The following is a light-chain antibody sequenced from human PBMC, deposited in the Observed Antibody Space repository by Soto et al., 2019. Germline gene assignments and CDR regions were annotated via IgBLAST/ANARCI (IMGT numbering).Light chain of an antibody. J-gene: IGKJ1*01. V-gene: IGKV3-20*01. CDR1: QRVSSHS. Sequence: EIVLTQSPGTLSLSPGERATLSCRASQRVSSHSLAWYQQKPGQAPRTLIYGASSRATSIPDRFSASGSGTDFTLTISRLEPEDFAVYYCHHYPRSSWTFGQGTKVEVK. CDR2: GAS. CDR3: HHYPRSSWT.